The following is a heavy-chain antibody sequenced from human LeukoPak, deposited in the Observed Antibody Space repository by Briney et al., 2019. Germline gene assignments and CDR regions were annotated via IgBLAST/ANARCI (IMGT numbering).Heavy chain of an antibody. D-gene: IGHD2-15*01. CDR1: GYRFTSYW. CDR3: ARHRLGYCSGGSCYSERADAFDI. V-gene: IGHV5-51*01. Sequence: GESLNTSCKASGYRFTSYWIGWVRQMPGKGLGWMGIIYPGDSDTRYSPSFRGQVTISATKPITTSYLQWSSLKASDTAMYYCARHRLGYCSGGSCYSERADAFDIWGQGTMVTVSS. J-gene: IGHJ3*02. CDR2: IYPGDSDT.